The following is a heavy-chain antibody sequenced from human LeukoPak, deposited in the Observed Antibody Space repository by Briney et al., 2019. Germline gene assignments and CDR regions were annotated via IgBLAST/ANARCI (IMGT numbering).Heavy chain of an antibody. V-gene: IGHV3-30*02. CDR2: IRYDGSNK. Sequence: PGGSLRLSCAASGFTFSSYGMHWVRQAPGKGLEWVAFIRYDGSNKYYADSVKGRFTISRDNSKNTLYLQMNSLRAEDTALYYCARGTGYSSGWYWHWGQGTLVTVSS. CDR1: GFTFSSYG. J-gene: IGHJ4*02. D-gene: IGHD6-19*01. CDR3: ARGTGYSSGWYWH.